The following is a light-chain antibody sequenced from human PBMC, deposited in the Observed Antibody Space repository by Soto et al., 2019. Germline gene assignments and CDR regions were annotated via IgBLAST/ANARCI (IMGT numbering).Light chain of an antibody. Sequence: QSALTHPASVSGAPGQSITIACTGTSNDVGGYKYVSWYQQRPGTAPKLIMFEVNNRPSGVSDRFSGSRSANTASLTISGLQAQDEADYYCSSYSSNNILSYVFGTGTKLTVL. CDR3: SSYSSNNILSYV. CDR2: EVN. J-gene: IGLJ1*01. CDR1: SNDVGGYKY. V-gene: IGLV2-14*03.